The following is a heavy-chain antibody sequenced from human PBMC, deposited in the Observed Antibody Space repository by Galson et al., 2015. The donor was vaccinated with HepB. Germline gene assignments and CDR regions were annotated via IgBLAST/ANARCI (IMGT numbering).Heavy chain of an antibody. V-gene: IGHV4-59*01. D-gene: IGHD3-16*02. J-gene: IGHJ3*02. CDR3: ARATDMITFGGVIVQGAFDI. Sequence: SLTCTVSGGSISSYYWSWIRQPPGKGLEWIGYIYYSGSTNYNPSLKSRVTISVDTSKNQFSLKLSSVTAADTAVYYCARATDMITFGGVIVQGAFDIWGQGTMVTVSS. CDR1: GGSISSYY. CDR2: IYYSGST.